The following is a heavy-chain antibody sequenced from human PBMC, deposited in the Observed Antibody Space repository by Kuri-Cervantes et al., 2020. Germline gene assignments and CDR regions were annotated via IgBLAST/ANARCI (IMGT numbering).Heavy chain of an antibody. CDR3: ANRRTLYYYDSSGYLMDV. Sequence: GGSLRLSCAASGFTFSSYSMNWVRQAPGKGLEWVSSISSSSSYIYYADSVKGRFTISRDNAKNSLYLHMNSLRAEDTAVYYCANRRTLYYYDSSGYLMDVWGQGTTVTVSS. CDR1: GFTFSSYS. D-gene: IGHD3-22*01. J-gene: IGHJ6*02. V-gene: IGHV3-21*04. CDR2: ISSSSSYI.